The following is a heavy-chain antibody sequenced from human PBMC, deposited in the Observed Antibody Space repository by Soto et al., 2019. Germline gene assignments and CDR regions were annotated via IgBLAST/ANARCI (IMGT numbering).Heavy chain of an antibody. V-gene: IGHV4-34*01. CDR2: INHSGST. J-gene: IGHJ6*03. Sequence: SETLSLTCAVYGGSFSGYYWSWIRQPPGKGLEWIGEINHSGSTNYNPSLKSRVTISVDTSKNQFSLKLSSVTAADTAVYYCARAYGVHYDILTGYYNYYYYFYMDVWGKGTTVTVSS. D-gene: IGHD3-9*01. CDR3: ARAYGVHYDILTGYYNYYYYFYMDV. CDR1: GGSFSGYY.